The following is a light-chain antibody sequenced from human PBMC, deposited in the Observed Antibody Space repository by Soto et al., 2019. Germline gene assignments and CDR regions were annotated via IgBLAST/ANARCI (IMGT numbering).Light chain of an antibody. CDR3: AAWDASLKGWV. J-gene: IGLJ3*02. Sequence: QSVLAQPPSASGTPGQRVTISCSGSTSNIGSNTVSWYRQLPGTAPKVLMYGSDQRPSGVPDRFSGFTSGTSASLAISGLQSEDQADYYCAAWDASLKGWVFGGGTKLTVL. CDR2: GSD. V-gene: IGLV1-44*01. CDR1: TSNIGSNT.